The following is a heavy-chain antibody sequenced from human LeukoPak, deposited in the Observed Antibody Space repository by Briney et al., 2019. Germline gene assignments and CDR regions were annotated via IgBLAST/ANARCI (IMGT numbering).Heavy chain of an antibody. CDR2: MNPNSGNT. CDR1: GYTFTTYD. V-gene: IGHV1-8*01. D-gene: IGHD3-22*01. Sequence: GASVKVSCKASGYTFTTYDIYWVRQATGQGLEWMGWMNPNSGNTGYAQKFQGKVTMTRNTSISTAYMELSSLRAEDTAVYYCARRAGDYSHPYDYWGQGTLVTVSS. J-gene: IGHJ4*02. CDR3: ARRAGDYSHPYDY.